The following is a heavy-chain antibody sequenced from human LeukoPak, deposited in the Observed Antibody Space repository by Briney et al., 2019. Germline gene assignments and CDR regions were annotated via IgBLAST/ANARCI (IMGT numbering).Heavy chain of an antibody. CDR2: ISWNSGSI. CDR1: GFTFDDYS. V-gene: IGHV3-9*03. CDR3: ARGNGYSTSGYVDY. J-gene: IGHJ4*02. Sequence: GGSLRLSCAASGFTFDDYSMHWVRQAPGKGLEWVSGISWNSGSIVYADSVKGRFTISRDRTKNSLYLQMNSLRAEDMALYYCARGNGYSTSGYVDYWGQGTLVTVSS. D-gene: IGHD6-13*01.